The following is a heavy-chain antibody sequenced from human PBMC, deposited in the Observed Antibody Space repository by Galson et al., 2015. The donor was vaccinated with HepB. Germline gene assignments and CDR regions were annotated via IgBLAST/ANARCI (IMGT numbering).Heavy chain of an antibody. D-gene: IGHD2-15*01. V-gene: IGHV3-23*01. CDR3: ASDCSGGTCLYYFYGTDV. CDR2: ISGRGENT. J-gene: IGHJ6*02. Sequence: SLRLSCAASGFTFSSYAMSWVRQAPGRGLEWVSGISGRGENTYYADSVKSRFTISRDNSKNTLYLQMNSLRTEDTAVYYCASDCSGGTCLYYFYGTDVWGPGTTVTVSS. CDR1: GFTFSSYA.